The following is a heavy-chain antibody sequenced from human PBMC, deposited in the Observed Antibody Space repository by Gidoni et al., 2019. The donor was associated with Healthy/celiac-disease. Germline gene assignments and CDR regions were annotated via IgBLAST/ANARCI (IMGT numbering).Heavy chain of an antibody. J-gene: IGHJ5*02. Sequence: QVQLQQWGAGLLKPSETLSLTCAVYGGSFSGYYWSWIRQPPGKGLEWIGEINHSGSTNYNPSLKSRVTISVDTSKNQFSLKLSSATAADTAVYYCARRGFSSSWTRFDPWGQGTLVTVSS. CDR1: GGSFSGYY. CDR2: INHSGST. D-gene: IGHD6-13*01. V-gene: IGHV4-34*01. CDR3: ARRGFSSSWTRFDP.